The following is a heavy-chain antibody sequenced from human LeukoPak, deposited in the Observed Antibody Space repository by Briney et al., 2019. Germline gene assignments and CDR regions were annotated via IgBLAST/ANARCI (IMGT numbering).Heavy chain of an antibody. CDR1: GGTFSSYA. J-gene: IGHJ5*02. Sequence: ASVKVSCKASGGTFSSYAISWVRQAPGQGLEWMGGIIPIFGTANYAQKFQGRVTITADESTSTAYMELSSLRSEDTAVYYCAREENCSGGSCYAATDNWFDPWGQGTLVTVSS. D-gene: IGHD2-15*01. CDR3: AREENCSGGSCYAATDNWFDP. CDR2: IIPIFGTA. V-gene: IGHV1-69*13.